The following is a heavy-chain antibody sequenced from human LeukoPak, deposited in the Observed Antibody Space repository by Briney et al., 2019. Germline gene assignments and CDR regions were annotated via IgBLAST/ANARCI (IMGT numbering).Heavy chain of an antibody. J-gene: IGHJ4*02. CDR1: GGSFSGYY. Sequence: PSETLSLTCAVYGGSFSGYYWSWIRQPPGKGLEWIGEINHSGSTYYNPSLKSRVTISVDTSKNQFSLKLSSVTAADTAVYYCARESGRGLRWYFDYWGQGTLVTVSS. D-gene: IGHD4-23*01. V-gene: IGHV4-34*01. CDR3: ARESGRGLRWYFDY. CDR2: INHSGST.